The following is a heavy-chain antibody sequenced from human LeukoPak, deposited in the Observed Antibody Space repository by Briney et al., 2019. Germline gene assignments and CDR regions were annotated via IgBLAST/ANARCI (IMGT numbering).Heavy chain of an antibody. CDR3: ARDYYGDYGLLDY. Sequence: SVKVSCKASGGTFSRYSISWVRQAPGQGLEWMGGITPIFGTPNYAQKFQGRVKITADASTSTAYMELSRLTSEDTAVYYCARDYYGDYGLLDYWGQGTLVTVSS. J-gene: IGHJ4*02. CDR2: ITPIFGTP. V-gene: IGHV1-69*13. D-gene: IGHD4-17*01. CDR1: GGTFSRYS.